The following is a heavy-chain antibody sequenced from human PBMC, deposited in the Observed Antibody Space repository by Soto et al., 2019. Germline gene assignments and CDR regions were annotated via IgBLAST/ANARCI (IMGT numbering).Heavy chain of an antibody. D-gene: IGHD2-8*01. V-gene: IGHV1-69*12. CDR1: GGTFSSYA. CDR3: AGVSGRGVLMGPCYGMDV. CDR2: IIPIFGTA. J-gene: IGHJ6*02. Sequence: QVQLVQSGAEVKKPGSSVKVSCKASGGTFSSYAISWVRQAPGQGLEWMGGIIPIFGTANYAQKFQGRVTITADESTSTDCMGLSCVRSEDTAVYYCAGVSGRGVLMGPCYGMDVWGQGTTVTVSS.